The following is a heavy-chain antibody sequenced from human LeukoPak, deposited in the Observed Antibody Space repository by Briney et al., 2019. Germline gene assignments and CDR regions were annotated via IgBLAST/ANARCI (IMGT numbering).Heavy chain of an antibody. CDR1: GYTLTELS. V-gene: IGHV1-24*01. D-gene: IGHD6-19*01. CDR2: FDPEDGET. J-gene: IGHJ4*02. Sequence: GASVKVSCKVSGYTLTELSMHWVRQAPGKGLEWMGGFDPEDGETIYAQKFQGRVTMTEDTSTDTAYMELSSLRSEDTAVYYCATVGTHQYSSGWYPTFDYWGQGTLVTVSS. CDR3: ATVGTHQYSSGWYPTFDY.